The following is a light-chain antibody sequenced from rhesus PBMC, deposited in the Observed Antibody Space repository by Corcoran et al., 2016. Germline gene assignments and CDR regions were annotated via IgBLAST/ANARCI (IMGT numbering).Light chain of an antibody. CDR1: QGISSW. CDR2: KAS. Sequence: DIQMTQSPSSLSASVGDTVTITFRASQGISSWLAWYQQKPGKAPKLLTYKASRLQSGVPSRFSGSGSWTDFTLTISSLQSEDFATYYCQQYSSRPIFTFGPGTKLDIK. J-gene: IGKJ3*01. V-gene: IGKV1-22*01. CDR3: QQYSSRPIFT.